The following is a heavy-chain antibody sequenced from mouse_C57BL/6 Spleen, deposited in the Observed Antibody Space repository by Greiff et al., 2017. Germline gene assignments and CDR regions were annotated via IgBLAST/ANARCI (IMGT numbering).Heavy chain of an antibody. D-gene: IGHD4-1*01. Sequence: VQLQESGAELVKPGASVKISCKASGYAFSSYWMNWVKQRPGKGLEWIGQIYPGDGDTNYNGKFKGKATLTADKSSSTAYMQLSSLTSEDSAVYFCARGLGRYYYAMDCWGQGTSVTVSS. CDR1: GYAFSSYW. CDR2: IYPGDGDT. V-gene: IGHV1-80*01. J-gene: IGHJ4*01. CDR3: ARGLGRYYYAMDC.